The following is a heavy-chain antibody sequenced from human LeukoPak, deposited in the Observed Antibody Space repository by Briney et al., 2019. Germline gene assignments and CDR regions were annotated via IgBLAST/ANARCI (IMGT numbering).Heavy chain of an antibody. J-gene: IGHJ4*02. V-gene: IGHV3-74*01. CDR2: INSDGSST. CDR3: ARDPYCSSTSCHSTGGDY. CDR1: GFTFSSYW. Sequence: PGGSLRLSCAASGFTFSSYWMHWVRQAPGKGLVWVSRINSDGSSTSYADSVKGRFTISRDNAKNTLYLQMNSLRAEDTAVYYCARDPYCSSTSCHSTGGDYWGQGTLVTVSS. D-gene: IGHD2-2*01.